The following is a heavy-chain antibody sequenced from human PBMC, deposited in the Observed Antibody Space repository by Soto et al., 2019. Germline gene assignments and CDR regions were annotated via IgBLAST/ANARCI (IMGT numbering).Heavy chain of an antibody. CDR3: ARDNGDYTYFDY. CDR2: IYSGGST. D-gene: IGHD4-17*01. J-gene: IGHJ4*02. CDR1: GFTVSSNY. V-gene: IGHV3-53*01. Sequence: PGGSLRLSCAVSGFTVSSNYMSWVRQAPGKGLEWVSVIYSGGSTYYADSVKGRFTISRDNSKNTLYLQMNSLRAEDTAVYFCARDNGDYTYFDYWGQGTLVTVSS.